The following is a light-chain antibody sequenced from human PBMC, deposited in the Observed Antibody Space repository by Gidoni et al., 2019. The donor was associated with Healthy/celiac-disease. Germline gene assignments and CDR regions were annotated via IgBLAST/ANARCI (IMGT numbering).Light chain of an antibody. Sequence: QSVLTQPLSGSGAPGQRVTISCTGSSTNIGAGYDVHWYQQLPGTAPKLLIYGNSHRPSGVPDRFSGSKSGTSASLAITGLQTEDEADYYCQSYDSSLSGRVFGGGTKLTVL. CDR3: QSYDSSLSGRV. J-gene: IGLJ2*01. CDR2: GNS. V-gene: IGLV1-40*01. CDR1: STNIGAGYD.